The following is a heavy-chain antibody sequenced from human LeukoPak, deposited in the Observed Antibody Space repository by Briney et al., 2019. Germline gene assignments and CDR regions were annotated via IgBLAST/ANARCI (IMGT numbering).Heavy chain of an antibody. V-gene: IGHV1-2*02. J-gene: IGHJ4*02. CDR1: GYTFTGYY. D-gene: IGHD2-15*01. CDR3: ARRPRGYCSGGSCYLDY. Sequence: ASVKVSCKASGYTFTGYYMHWVRQAPGQGLEWMGWINPNSGGTNYAQKFQGRVTMTRDTSISTAYMELSRLRSDDTAVYYCARRPRGYCSGGSCYLDYWGQGTLVTVSS. CDR2: INPNSGGT.